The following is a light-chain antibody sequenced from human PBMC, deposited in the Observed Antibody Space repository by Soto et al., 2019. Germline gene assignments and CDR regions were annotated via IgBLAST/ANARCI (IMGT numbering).Light chain of an antibody. V-gene: IGLV2-23*01. Sequence: QSALTQPASVSGSPGQSITISCTGTSSDVGSYNLVSWYQQHPGKAPKLMIYEDTKRPSEVSNRFSGSKSGNTASLTISGLQADDEADYYCCSYAGSITWVFGGGTKLTVL. CDR2: EDT. CDR3: CSYAGSITWV. J-gene: IGLJ2*01. CDR1: SSDVGSYNL.